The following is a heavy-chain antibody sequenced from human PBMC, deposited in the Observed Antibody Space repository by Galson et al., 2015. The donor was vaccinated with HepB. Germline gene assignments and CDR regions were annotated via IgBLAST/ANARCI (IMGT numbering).Heavy chain of an antibody. CDR3: AREVVAVAGTKVSAYYYYGMDV. D-gene: IGHD6-19*01. CDR1: GYTFTSYG. Sequence: SLRVSCKASGYTFTSYGISWVRQAPGQGLEGMGWISADSGNTNYAQRFQGRVTMTTDTSTSTAYMELRSLRSDDTAVYYCAREVVAVAGTKVSAYYYYGMDVWGQGTTVTVSS. V-gene: IGHV1-18*04. J-gene: IGHJ6*02. CDR2: ISADSGNT.